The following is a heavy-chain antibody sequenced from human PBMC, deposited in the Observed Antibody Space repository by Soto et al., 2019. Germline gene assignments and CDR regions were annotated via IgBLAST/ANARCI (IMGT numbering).Heavy chain of an antibody. CDR1: GFTFDDYA. CDR3: TKDTRDYVFGVFDS. Sequence: EVQLVESGGGLVQPGRSLRLSCAASGFTFDDYAMHWFRQPPGKGLEWVSGITWNRGITGYADSVKGRFTISRDNAKNSLDLQMNSLRAEDTALYYCTKDTRDYVFGVFDSWGQGTLVTVSS. D-gene: IGHD3-16*01. V-gene: IGHV3-9*01. J-gene: IGHJ4*02. CDR2: ITWNRGIT.